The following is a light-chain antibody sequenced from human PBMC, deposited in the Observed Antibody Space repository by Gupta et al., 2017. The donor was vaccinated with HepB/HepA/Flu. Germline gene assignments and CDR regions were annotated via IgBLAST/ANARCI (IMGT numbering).Light chain of an antibody. CDR2: KAS. Sequence: DIQMTQSPSTLSASVGDRVTITCRASQSISSWLAWYQQKPGKAPKLLIYKASSLESGAPSRFSGSGSGTEFTLTISSLQPDDFATYYCQQYNSYPMCSFGQGTKLEIK. J-gene: IGKJ2*04. V-gene: IGKV1-5*03. CDR1: QSISSW. CDR3: QQYNSYPMCS.